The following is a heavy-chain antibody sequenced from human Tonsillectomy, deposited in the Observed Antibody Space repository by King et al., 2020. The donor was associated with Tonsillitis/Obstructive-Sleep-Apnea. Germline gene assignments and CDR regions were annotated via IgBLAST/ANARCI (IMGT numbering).Heavy chain of an antibody. D-gene: IGHD2-21*01. CDR3: GYRGGDCYVADY. V-gene: IGHV1-69*09. CDR2: IIPILDIT. J-gene: IGHJ4*02. CDR1: GGAFSRYT. Sequence: QLVQSGAEVKKPGSSVKVSCKASGGAFSRYTINWVRQAPGQGLEWVGRIIPILDITNYAQKFQARVTITADKSTSTAYLDLSSLRSEDTAVYYCGYRGGDCYVADYWGQGTLVTVSS.